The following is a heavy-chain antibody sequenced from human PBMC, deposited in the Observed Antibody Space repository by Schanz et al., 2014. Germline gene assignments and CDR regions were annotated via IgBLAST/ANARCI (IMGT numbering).Heavy chain of an antibody. D-gene: IGHD3-22*01. CDR1: DASINRYY. CDR3: ATWRGDDSGGHGQFDP. Sequence: QVQLQESGPGLVKPWETLSLTCTVSDASINRYYWAWIRQPPGKGLEWIGRISTSGSTNYNPSLRSRVSLFIATSKPHFPLRLISLTAADTAVYYCATWRGDDSGGHGQFDPWGQGTLVTVSS. J-gene: IGHJ5*02. CDR2: ISTSGST. V-gene: IGHV4-4*07.